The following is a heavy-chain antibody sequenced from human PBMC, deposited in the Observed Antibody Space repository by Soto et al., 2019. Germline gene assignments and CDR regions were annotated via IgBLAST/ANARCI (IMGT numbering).Heavy chain of an antibody. D-gene: IGHD4-17*01. CDR3: ARLRGDKGDYGGGRMDV. CDR1: GYSFTSYW. V-gene: IGHV5-51*01. J-gene: IGHJ6*02. Sequence: XESLKISCKGSGYSFTSYWIGWVRQMPGKGLEWMGIIYPGDSDTRYSPSFQGQVTISADKSISTAYLQWSSLKASDTDMYYCARLRGDKGDYGGGRMDVWGPGSTVTVSS. CDR2: IYPGDSDT.